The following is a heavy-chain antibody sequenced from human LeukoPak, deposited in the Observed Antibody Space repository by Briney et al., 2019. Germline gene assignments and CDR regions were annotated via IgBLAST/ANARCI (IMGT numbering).Heavy chain of an antibody. J-gene: IGHJ4*02. Sequence: SETLSLTCTVSGGSVSTSDYYWGWIRQSPVKGLEWIGDVFYTGKTNYNPPLRGRATISIDTSKNQFSLKLTYVTAADSAVYYCARVFDSWGQGTLVTVSS. V-gene: IGHV4-39*07. CDR1: GGSVSTSDYY. CDR3: ARVFDS. CDR2: VFYTGKT.